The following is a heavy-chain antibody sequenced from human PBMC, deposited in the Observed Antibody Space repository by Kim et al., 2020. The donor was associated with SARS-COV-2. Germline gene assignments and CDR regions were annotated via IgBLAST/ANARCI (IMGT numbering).Heavy chain of an antibody. Sequence: EYAASVRDRVTISRDDAKNIAYLQMNSLKTDDTAVYFCTRGTMTQWSYYDLWGQGSLVTVSS. V-gene: IGHV3-49*02. D-gene: IGHD4-17*01. CDR3: TRGTMTQWSYYDL. J-gene: IGHJ4*02.